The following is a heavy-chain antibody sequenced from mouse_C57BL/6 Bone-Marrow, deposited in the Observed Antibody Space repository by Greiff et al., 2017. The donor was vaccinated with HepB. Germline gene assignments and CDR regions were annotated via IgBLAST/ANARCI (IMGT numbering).Heavy chain of an antibody. Sequence: EVKLQESGGGLVQPGGSLSLSCAASGFTFTDYYMSWVRQPPGKALEWLGFIRNKANGYTTEYSASVKGRFTISRDNSQIILYLQMNALRAKDSATYYCAKSPLWLRRLYYYAMDYWGQGTSVTVSS. J-gene: IGHJ4*01. CDR2: IRNKANGYTT. D-gene: IGHD2-2*01. CDR3: AKSPLWLRRLYYYAMDY. CDR1: GFTFTDYY. V-gene: IGHV7-3*01.